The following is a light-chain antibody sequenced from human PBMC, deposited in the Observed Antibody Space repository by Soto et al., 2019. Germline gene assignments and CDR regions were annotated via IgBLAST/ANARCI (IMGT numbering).Light chain of an antibody. Sequence: DIQMTQSPSSVSASVGDSVTITCRASQDISSWLAWYQQKPGKAPKLLIYAASSWESGVPSRFSGSGSGTDFTLTISSLQPEDFATYCGQQANSFPITFGQGTRLEMK. CDR1: QDISSW. CDR2: AAS. J-gene: IGKJ5*01. V-gene: IGKV1-12*01. CDR3: QQANSFPIT.